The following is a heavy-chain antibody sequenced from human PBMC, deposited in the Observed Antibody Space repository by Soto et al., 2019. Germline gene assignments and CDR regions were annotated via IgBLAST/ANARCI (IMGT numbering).Heavy chain of an antibody. CDR2: IKQDGSEK. Sequence: GSLRLSGAASGFTFSSYWMSWARQAPGKGLEWVANIKQDGSEKYYVDSVKGRFTISRDNAKNSLYLQMNSLRAEDTAVYYCANMVRGVITSYYMDVWGKGTTVTVSS. CDR3: ANMVRGVITSYYMDV. J-gene: IGHJ6*03. D-gene: IGHD3-10*01. CDR1: GFTFSSYW. V-gene: IGHV3-7*01.